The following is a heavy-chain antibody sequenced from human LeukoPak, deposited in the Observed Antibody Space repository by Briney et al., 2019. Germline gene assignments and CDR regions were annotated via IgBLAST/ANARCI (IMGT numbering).Heavy chain of an antibody. J-gene: IGHJ6*03. CDR3: ARAGDTATIYYYYYYMDV. Sequence: GGSLRLSCAASGFTFSRYWMSWVRQAPGKGLEWVANIKQDGSEKYYVDSVKGRFTISRDNAKTSLSLQMNSLRAEDTAVYYCARAGDTATIYYYYYYMDVWGKGTTVTVSS. D-gene: IGHD5-18*01. V-gene: IGHV3-7*01. CDR1: GFTFSRYW. CDR2: IKQDGSEK.